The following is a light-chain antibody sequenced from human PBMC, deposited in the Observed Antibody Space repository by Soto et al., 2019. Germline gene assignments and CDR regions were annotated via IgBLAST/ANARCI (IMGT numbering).Light chain of an antibody. V-gene: IGKV1-39*01. CDR3: QQSYTRT. Sequence: DIQLTQSPSSLSASVGDRVSISCRASQSISNYLNWYQQKPGKAPKVLIFAASRLQSGVPSRFSGSGSGTDFTLTISSLQPEDFATYDCQQSYTRTFGQGTKVEI. CDR1: QSISNY. J-gene: IGKJ1*01. CDR2: AAS.